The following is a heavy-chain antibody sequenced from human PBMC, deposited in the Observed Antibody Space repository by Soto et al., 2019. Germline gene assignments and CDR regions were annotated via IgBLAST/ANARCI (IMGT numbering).Heavy chain of an antibody. CDR1: GGSISSGDYY. J-gene: IGHJ6*02. V-gene: IGHV4-30-4*01. Sequence: SETLSLTCTVSGGSISSGDYYWSWIRQPPGKGLEWIGYIYYSGSTYYNPSLKSRVTITVDTSKNQFSLKLSSVTAADTAVYYCARVVGSPLEMATIKGLYYYYGMDVWGQGTTVTVSS. CDR3: ARVVGSPLEMATIKGLYYYYGMDV. CDR2: IYYSGST. D-gene: IGHD3-3*01.